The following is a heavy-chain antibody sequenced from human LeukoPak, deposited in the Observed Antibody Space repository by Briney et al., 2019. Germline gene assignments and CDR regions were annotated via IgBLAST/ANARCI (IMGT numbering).Heavy chain of an antibody. V-gene: IGHV4-59*08. CDR2: FYYSGNT. Sequence: PSETLSLTCTVSGGSISSYYWSWIRLPPGKGLEWIGCFYYSGNTHSNPSLKSRVTISVDTSKNQFSLKLMSVTAADTAVYYCATVRPENSGSYYWDYWGQGTLVTVSS. J-gene: IGHJ4*02. D-gene: IGHD1-26*01. CDR1: GGSISSYY. CDR3: ATVRPENSGSYYWDY.